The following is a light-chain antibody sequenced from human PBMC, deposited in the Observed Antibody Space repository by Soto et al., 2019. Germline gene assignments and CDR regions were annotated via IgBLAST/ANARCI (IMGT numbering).Light chain of an antibody. V-gene: IGKV1-27*01. CDR3: QKYNSAPHT. J-gene: IGKJ4*01. CDR1: QGISNY. Sequence: DIPMTQSPSSLSASVGDRVTITCRASQGISNYLAWYQQKPGKVPKLLIYAASTLQSGVPSRFSGGRSGIDFTLTISSLQPEDDATYYCQKYNSAPHTFGGGTKVEI. CDR2: AAS.